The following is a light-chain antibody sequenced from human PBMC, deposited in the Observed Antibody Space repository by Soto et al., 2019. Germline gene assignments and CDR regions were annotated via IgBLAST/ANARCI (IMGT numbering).Light chain of an antibody. CDR2: DTS. CDR3: QQYKHWPRMLS. Sequence: EIVLTQFPATLSVSPGETATLTCRASQSLSSNLAWYQQRRGQAPRLLMFDTSTRASGTPARFSGSGSGTEFTLTIASLQSEDFAFSYCQQYKHWPRMLSFGGGTKVELK. J-gene: IGKJ4*01. V-gene: IGKV3-15*01. CDR1: QSLSSN.